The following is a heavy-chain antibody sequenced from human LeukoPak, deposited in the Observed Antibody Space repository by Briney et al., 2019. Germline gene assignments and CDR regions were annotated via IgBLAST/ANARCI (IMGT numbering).Heavy chain of an antibody. CDR3: AKSGYNRFDY. Sequence: GGSLRLSCEASGLTFNKYWMTWVRQAPGKGLEWVSNISGSGSGGSTYYADSVKGRFTISRDNSKNTLYLQMNSLRAEDTAVYYCAKSGYNRFDYWGQGTLVTVSS. CDR2: ISGSGSGGST. D-gene: IGHD5-24*01. V-gene: IGHV3-23*01. CDR1: GLTFNKYW. J-gene: IGHJ4*02.